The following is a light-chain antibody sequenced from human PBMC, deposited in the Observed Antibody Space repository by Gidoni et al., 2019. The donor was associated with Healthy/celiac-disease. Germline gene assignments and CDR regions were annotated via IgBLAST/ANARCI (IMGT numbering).Light chain of an antibody. CDR2: GNS. J-gene: IGLJ2*01. V-gene: IGLV1-40*01. Sequence: QSVLPQPPALSGAPGQRVTISGTGSSSNIGAGYDVHWYQQLPGTAPKLLIYGNSNRPSGVPDRFSGSKSGTSASLAITGLQAEDEADYYCQSYDSSLSGVVFGGGTKLTVL. CDR1: SSNIGAGYD. CDR3: QSYDSSLSGVV.